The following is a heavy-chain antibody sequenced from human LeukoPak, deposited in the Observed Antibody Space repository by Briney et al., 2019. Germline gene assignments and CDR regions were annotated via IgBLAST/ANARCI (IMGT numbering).Heavy chain of an antibody. CDR3: ATRPGGDSGIFDF. CDR1: GITVNNRC. V-gene: IGHV3-53*01. D-gene: IGHD2-21*02. CDR2: IYSGGST. Sequence: PGGSLRLSCAVSGITVNNRCMNWVRQAPGKGLEWVSVIYSGGSTYYTDSVKGRFTISRDDSKNTVFLQMNSLRAEDTAVYYCATRPGGDSGIFDFWGRGTLVTVSS. J-gene: IGHJ4*02.